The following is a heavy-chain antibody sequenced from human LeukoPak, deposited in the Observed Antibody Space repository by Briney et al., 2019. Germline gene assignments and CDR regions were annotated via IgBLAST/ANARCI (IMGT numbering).Heavy chain of an antibody. D-gene: IGHD2/OR15-2a*01. CDR2: INHSGST. Sequence: PSETLSLTCAVYGGSFSGYYWSWIRQPPGKGLEWIGEINHSGSTNYNPSLKSRVTISVDTSKNQFSLKLSSVTAADTAVYYCARQVITGYFDYWGQGTLVTVSS. CDR1: GGSFSGYY. J-gene: IGHJ4*02. CDR3: ARQVITGYFDY. V-gene: IGHV4-34*01.